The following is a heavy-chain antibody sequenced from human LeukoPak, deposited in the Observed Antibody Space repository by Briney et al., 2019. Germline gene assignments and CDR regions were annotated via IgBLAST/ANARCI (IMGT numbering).Heavy chain of an antibody. Sequence: GGSLRLSCAASGFTFSSYSMNWVRQAPGKGLEWVSSISSSSSYIYYADSVKGRFTISRDNAKNTLYLQMNSLRAEDTAVYYCAKEHGGSSWYEDAFDIWGQGTMVTVSS. CDR2: ISSSSSYI. J-gene: IGHJ3*02. CDR1: GFTFSSYS. V-gene: IGHV3-21*04. CDR3: AKEHGGSSWYEDAFDI. D-gene: IGHD6-13*01.